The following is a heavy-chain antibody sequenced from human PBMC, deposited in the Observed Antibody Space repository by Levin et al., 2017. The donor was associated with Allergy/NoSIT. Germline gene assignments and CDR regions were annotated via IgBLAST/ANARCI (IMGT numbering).Heavy chain of an antibody. V-gene: IGHV3-7*04. D-gene: IGHD2-8*02. J-gene: IGHJ3*02. Sequence: GASVKVSCAASGFTFSSYWMSWVRQAPGKGLEWVANIKQDGTEKYYVDSVKGRFTISKDNAKNSVDLQMTSLRVEDTAVYYCARNWRSAFDIWGQGTMVTVSS. CDR1: GFTFSSYW. CDR2: IKQDGTEK. CDR3: ARNWRSAFDI.